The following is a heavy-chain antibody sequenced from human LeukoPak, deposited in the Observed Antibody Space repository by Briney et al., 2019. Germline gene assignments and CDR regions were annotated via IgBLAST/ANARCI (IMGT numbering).Heavy chain of an antibody. CDR2: LNGDGTIT. CDR1: GFTFRSSW. CDR3: ARDLGVGFDY. Sequence: GGSLRLSCAGSGFTFRSSWMHWVRQAPGKGLVWVSRLNGDGTITTYADSVKGRFTISRDNGKNTVFLQMDTLRVEDTALYYCARDLGVGFDYWGQGTLVTVSS. D-gene: IGHD3-16*01. V-gene: IGHV3-74*01. J-gene: IGHJ4*02.